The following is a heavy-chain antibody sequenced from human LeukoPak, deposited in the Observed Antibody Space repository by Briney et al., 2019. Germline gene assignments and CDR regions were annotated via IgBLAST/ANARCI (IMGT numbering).Heavy chain of an antibody. Sequence: GGSLRLSCAASGFTFSSYAMCWVRQAPGKGLEWVSAISGSGGSTYYADSVKGRFTISRDNSKNTLYLQMNSLRAEDTAVYYCAKGSAQRISTGYYSTAHPFDYWGQGTLVTVSS. V-gene: IGHV3-23*01. D-gene: IGHD3-9*01. CDR3: AKGSAQRISTGYYSTAHPFDY. J-gene: IGHJ4*02. CDR2: ISGSGGST. CDR1: GFTFSSYA.